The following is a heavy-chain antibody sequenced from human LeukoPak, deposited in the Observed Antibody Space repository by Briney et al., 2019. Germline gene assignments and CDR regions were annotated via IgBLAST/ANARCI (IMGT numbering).Heavy chain of an antibody. CDR1: GGSFSGYY. CDR2: ITHNGTA. V-gene: IGHV4-34*01. D-gene: IGHD3-16*01. J-gene: IGHJ6*02. Sequence: SETLSLTCGVSGGSFSGYYCNWIRQAPGKGLEWIGEITHNGTASSNPSLKSRVTISVDTSRSRFSLKLNSATAADTAVYYCVRGFLGLNGGIWGQGTTVTVSS. CDR3: VRGFLGLNGGI.